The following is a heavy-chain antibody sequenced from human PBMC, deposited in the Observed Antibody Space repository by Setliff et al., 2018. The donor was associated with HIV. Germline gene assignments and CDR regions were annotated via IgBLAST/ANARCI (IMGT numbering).Heavy chain of an antibody. Sequence: LSLTCTVSGGSINISSYYWGWIRQPPGKGLEWIGSMYYSGSTYQNLSLKGRVTISVDMSKNQFSLKLSSVTAADTAVYYCASGNCAGDCYHDYWGQGTLVTVSS. CDR2: MYYSGST. CDR1: GGSINISSYY. CDR3: ASGNCAGDCYHDY. J-gene: IGHJ4*02. D-gene: IGHD2-21*02. V-gene: IGHV4-39*01.